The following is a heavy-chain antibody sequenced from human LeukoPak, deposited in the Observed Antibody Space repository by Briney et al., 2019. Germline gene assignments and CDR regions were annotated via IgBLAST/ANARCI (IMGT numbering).Heavy chain of an antibody. J-gene: IGHJ4*02. V-gene: IGHV3-7*02. D-gene: IGHD6-19*01. Sequence: GGSLRLSCAASEFTFSSYWMTWVRQAPGKGLEWAANIKQDGSEKYYVDSVKGRFTISRDNSKNSLYLQMNSLRAEDTAVYYCATYSSGWSLDYWGQGTLVTVSS. CDR3: ATYSSGWSLDY. CDR2: IKQDGSEK. CDR1: EFTFSSYW.